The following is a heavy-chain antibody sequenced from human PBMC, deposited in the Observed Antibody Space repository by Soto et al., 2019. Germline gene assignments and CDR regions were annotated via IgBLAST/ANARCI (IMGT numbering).Heavy chain of an antibody. V-gene: IGHV3-23*01. CDR1: GFTLQNYA. CDR2: LIGGHYGT. J-gene: IGHJ5*02. CDR3: AKGKSTGDIDWFDP. D-gene: IGHD3-10*01. Sequence: GGSLRLSCTASGFTLQNYAMAWVRQAPGKGLEWVSTLIGGHYGTAYSYSVKGRFTVSRGNSKNCLYLQMNSLGVEDTAMYFCAKGKSTGDIDWFDPWGQGSLVTVSS.